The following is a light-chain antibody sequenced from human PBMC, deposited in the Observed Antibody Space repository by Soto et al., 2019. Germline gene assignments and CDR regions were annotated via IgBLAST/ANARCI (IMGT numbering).Light chain of an antibody. CDR1: QSGSSSY. CDR2: GAS. V-gene: IGKV3-20*01. Sequence: EIVLTQSPGTLSLSPGERATLSCRASQSGSSSYLAWYKQKPGQAPRLLIYGASSRATGIPDRFSGSGSGTDFTLTINRLEPEDFAVYYCQQYGSSGYTFGQGTKLEIK. J-gene: IGKJ2*01. CDR3: QQYGSSGYT.